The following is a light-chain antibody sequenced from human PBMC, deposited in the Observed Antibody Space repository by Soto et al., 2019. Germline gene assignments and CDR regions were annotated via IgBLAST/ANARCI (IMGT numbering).Light chain of an antibody. CDR1: SSDVGGYNY. Sequence: QSALTQPASVSGSPGQSITIYCTGTSSDVGGYNYVSWYQQHPGRAPKLMIYDVTNRPSGVSNRFSGSKSGNTASLTISGLQAEDEADYYCGSYTSSSTLYVFGTGTKLTVL. V-gene: IGLV2-14*01. CDR3: GSYTSSSTLYV. CDR2: DVT. J-gene: IGLJ1*01.